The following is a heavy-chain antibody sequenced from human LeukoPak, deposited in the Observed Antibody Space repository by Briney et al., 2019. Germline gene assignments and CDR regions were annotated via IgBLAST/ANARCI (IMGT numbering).Heavy chain of an antibody. V-gene: IGHV3-7*01. CDR2: IKQDGSEK. J-gene: IGHJ4*02. CDR3: ARDYGIWFGELLSDY. D-gene: IGHD3-10*01. Sequence: GGSLRLSCAASGFTFSSYWMSWVRQAPGKGLEWVANIKQDGSEKYYVDSVKGRFTISRDNAKNSLYLQVNSLRAEDTAVYYCARDYGIWFGELLSDYWGQGTLVTVSS. CDR1: GFTFSSYW.